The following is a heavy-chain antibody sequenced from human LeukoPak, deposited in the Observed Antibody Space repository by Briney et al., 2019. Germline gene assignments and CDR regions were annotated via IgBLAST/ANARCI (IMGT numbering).Heavy chain of an antibody. CDR1: GYTFTSYD. J-gene: IGHJ6*03. V-gene: IGHV1-8*03. CDR3: ARAPRTIFGVVYYYYYYMDV. CDR2: MNPNSGNT. D-gene: IGHD3-3*01. Sequence: ASVKVSCKASGYTFTSYDINWVRQATGQGLEWMGWMNPNSGNTGYAQKFQGRVTITRNTSISTAYMELSSLRSEDTAVYYCARAPRTIFGVVYYYYYYMDVWGKGTTVTVSS.